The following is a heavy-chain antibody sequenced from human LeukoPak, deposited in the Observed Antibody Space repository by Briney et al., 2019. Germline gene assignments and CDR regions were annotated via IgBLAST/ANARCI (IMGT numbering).Heavy chain of an antibody. J-gene: IGHJ6*02. CDR1: GYTFTSYY. Sequence: ASVKVSCKASGYTFTSYYMHWVRQAPGQGLAWMGWINPNSGGTNYAQKFQGRVTMTRDTSISTAYMELSRLRSDDTAVYYCARDSSSSWPYGMDVWGRGTTVTVSS. CDR3: ARDSSSSWPYGMDV. CDR2: INPNSGGT. V-gene: IGHV1-2*02. D-gene: IGHD6-13*01.